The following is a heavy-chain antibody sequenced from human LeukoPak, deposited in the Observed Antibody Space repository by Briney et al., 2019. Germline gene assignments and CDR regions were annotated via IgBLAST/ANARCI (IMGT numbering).Heavy chain of an antibody. Sequence: PSETLSLTCTVSGGSISSYYWSWIRQPPGKGLEWIGYIYYSGGTNYNPSLKSRVTISVDTSKNQFSLKLSSVTAADTAVYYCASGGDYYDSSGSISSFDYWGQGTLVTVSS. CDR1: GGSISSYY. J-gene: IGHJ4*02. V-gene: IGHV4-59*08. D-gene: IGHD3-22*01. CDR2: IYYSGGT. CDR3: ASGGDYYDSSGSISSFDY.